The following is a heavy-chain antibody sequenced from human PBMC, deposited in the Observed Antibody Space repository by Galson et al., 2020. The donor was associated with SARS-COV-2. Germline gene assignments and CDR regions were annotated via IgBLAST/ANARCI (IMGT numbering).Heavy chain of an antibody. CDR2: VSGSGGST. D-gene: IGHD3-22*01. J-gene: IGHJ2*01. CDR3: AKVMGQAATSGYYWYFDL. V-gene: IGHV3-23*01. Sequence: QAGGSLRISCVASGFTFSSYAMSWVRQAPGKGLEWVSAVSGSGGSTYYADSVKGRFTISRDNSKNTLYLQMNSLRAEDTAVYYCAKVMGQAATSGYYWYFDLWGRGTLVTVSS. CDR1: GFTFSSYA.